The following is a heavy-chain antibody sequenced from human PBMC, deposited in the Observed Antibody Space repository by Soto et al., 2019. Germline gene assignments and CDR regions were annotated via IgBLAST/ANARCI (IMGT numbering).Heavy chain of an antibody. J-gene: IGHJ6*02. V-gene: IGHV3-21*01. CDR1: GFTFSSYS. CDR2: ISSSSSYI. Sequence: GGSLRLSCAASGFTFSSYSMNWVRQAPGKGLEWVSSISSSSSYIYYADSVKGRFTISRDNAKNSLYLQMNSLRAEDTAVYYCARDDSSSWSHYYYGMDVWGQGTMVTVSS. D-gene: IGHD6-13*01. CDR3: ARDDSSSWSHYYYGMDV.